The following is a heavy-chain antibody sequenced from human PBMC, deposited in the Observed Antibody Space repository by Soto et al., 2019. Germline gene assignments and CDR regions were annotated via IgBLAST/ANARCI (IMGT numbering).Heavy chain of an antibody. Sequence: SETLSLTCTVSCGSISSYYWSWIRQPPGKGLEWIGYIYYSGSTNYNPSLKSRVTISVDTSKNQFSLKLSSVTAADTAVYYCARVGDSSGYYWGPDYWGQGTLVTVSS. CDR2: IYYSGST. CDR3: ARVGDSSGYYWGPDY. D-gene: IGHD3-22*01. V-gene: IGHV4-59*01. CDR1: CGSISSYY. J-gene: IGHJ4*02.